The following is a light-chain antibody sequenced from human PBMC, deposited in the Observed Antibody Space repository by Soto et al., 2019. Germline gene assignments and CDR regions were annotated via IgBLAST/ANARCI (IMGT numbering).Light chain of an antibody. J-gene: IGKJ5*01. CDR3: QQRSNWPLT. V-gene: IGKV3D-20*02. Sequence: EIVMTQSPATLSVSPGERATLSCRASQRVSRNLAWYQQKPGQAPRLLIYGASSRATGIPDRFSGSGSGTDFTLTISRLEPEDFAVYYCQQRSNWPLTFGQGTRLEI. CDR1: QRVSRN. CDR2: GAS.